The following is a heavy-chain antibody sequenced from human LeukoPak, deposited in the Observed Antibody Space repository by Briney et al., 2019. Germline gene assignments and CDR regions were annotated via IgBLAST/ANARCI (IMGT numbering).Heavy chain of an antibody. J-gene: IGHJ4*02. D-gene: IGHD3-10*01. CDR1: GGSISSSSYY. V-gene: IGHV4-39*07. CDR3: ASGKKLWLLASYYFDY. Sequence: SETLSLTCTVSGGSISSSSYYWSWIRQPPGKGLEWIGEINHSGSTNYNPSLKSRVTISVDTSKNQFSLKLSSVTAADTAVYYCASGKKLWLLASYYFDYWGQGTLVTVSS. CDR2: INHSGST.